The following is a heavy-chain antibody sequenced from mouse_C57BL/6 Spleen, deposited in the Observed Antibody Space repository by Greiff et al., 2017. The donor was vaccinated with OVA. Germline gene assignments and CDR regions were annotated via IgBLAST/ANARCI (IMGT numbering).Heavy chain of an antibody. V-gene: IGHV10-1*01. J-gene: IGHJ3*01. CDR3: VRHGDYDDAY. Sequence: EPGGGLVQPKGSLKLSCAASGFSFNTYAMNWVRQAPGKGLEWVARIRSKSNNYATYYADSVKDRFTISRDDSESMLYLQMNNLKTEDTAMYYCVRHGDYDDAYWGQGTLVTVSA. CDR2: IRSKSNNYAT. CDR1: GFSFNTYA. D-gene: IGHD2-4*01.